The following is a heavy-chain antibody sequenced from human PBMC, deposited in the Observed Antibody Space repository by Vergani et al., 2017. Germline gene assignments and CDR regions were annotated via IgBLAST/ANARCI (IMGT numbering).Heavy chain of an antibody. V-gene: IGHV2-70*01. Sequence: QVTLRESGPALVKPTQTLTLTCTFSGFSLSTSGMCVIWIRQPPGKALEWLALIDWDDDKYYSTSLKTRLTISKDTSKNQVVLTMTNMDPVDTATYYCARIQMGIAAAGTFDYWGQGTLVTVSS. J-gene: IGHJ4*02. D-gene: IGHD6-13*01. CDR2: IDWDDDK. CDR1: GFSLSTSGMC. CDR3: ARIQMGIAAAGTFDY.